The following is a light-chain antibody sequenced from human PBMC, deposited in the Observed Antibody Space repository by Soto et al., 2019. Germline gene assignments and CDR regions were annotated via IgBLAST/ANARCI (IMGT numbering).Light chain of an antibody. CDR1: SSDVGGHDR. CDR2: EVT. CDR3: SSFTGDTTLV. Sequence: QSALTQPPSVSGSPGQSVTISCTGTSSDVGGHDRVSWYQQPPGTAPKVIIYEVTNRPSGVPDRFSGSKSGNTASLTISGLQAADEATYYCSSFTGDTTLVFGGGTKLTVL. V-gene: IGLV2-18*02. J-gene: IGLJ2*01.